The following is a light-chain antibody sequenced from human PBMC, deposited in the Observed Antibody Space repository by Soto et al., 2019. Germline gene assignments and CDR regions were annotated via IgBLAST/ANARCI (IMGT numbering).Light chain of an antibody. J-gene: IGLJ3*02. Sequence: QSVLTQPPSVSGAPGQRVTISCTGSSSNIGAGYDVHWYQQLPGTAPKLLIYGNSNRPSGVPDRFSGSKSGTSASLAITGLQAEDEADYYCQTWDTGFHWVFGGGTKLTVL. CDR1: SSNIGAGYD. CDR3: QTWDTGFHWV. CDR2: GNS. V-gene: IGLV1-40*01.